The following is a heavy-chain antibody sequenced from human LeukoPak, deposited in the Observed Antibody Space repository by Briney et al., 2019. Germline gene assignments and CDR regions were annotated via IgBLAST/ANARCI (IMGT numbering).Heavy chain of an antibody. D-gene: IGHD2-15*01. V-gene: IGHV4-59*01. CDR1: GXSISSYY. J-gene: IGHJ1*01. CDR3: AREDYCSGGSCYSGYFQH. Sequence: PSETLSLTCTVSGXSISSYYGSWIRQPPGKGLEWIGYIYYSGTTNYNPSLKSRVTISVDTSKNQFSLKLSSVTAADTAVYYCAREDYCSGGSCYSGYFQHWGQGTLVTVSS. CDR2: IYYSGTT.